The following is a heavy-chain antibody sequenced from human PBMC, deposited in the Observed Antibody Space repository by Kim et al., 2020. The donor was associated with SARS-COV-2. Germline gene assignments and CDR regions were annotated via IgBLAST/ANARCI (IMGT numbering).Heavy chain of an antibody. CDR3: ARGSGSYPYYFDY. D-gene: IGHD1-26*01. J-gene: IGHJ4*02. V-gene: IGHV1-18*01. Sequence: YDRKLQGRVTMTTDTSTSTDYMELRSLRSDDTAVYYCARGSGSYPYYFDYWGQGTLVTVSS.